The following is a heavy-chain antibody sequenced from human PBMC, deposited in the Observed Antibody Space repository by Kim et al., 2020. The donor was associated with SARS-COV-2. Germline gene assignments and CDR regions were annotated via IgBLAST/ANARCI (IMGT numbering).Heavy chain of an antibody. V-gene: IGHV3-23*01. CDR3: ARGSYGDYCPPSDY. CDR1: GFTFSIYA. D-gene: IGHD4-17*01. Sequence: GGSLRLSCAASGFTFSIYAMRWVRQAPGKGLEWVAVITGGGSNTYYADSVKGRFTISRDNSKNTMYLQMNSLRAEDTAVYYCARGSYGDYCPPSDYWGQG. CDR2: ITGGGSNT. J-gene: IGHJ4*02.